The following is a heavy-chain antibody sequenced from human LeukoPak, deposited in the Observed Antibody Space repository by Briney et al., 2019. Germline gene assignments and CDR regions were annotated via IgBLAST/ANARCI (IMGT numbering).Heavy chain of an antibody. CDR1: GYSFANYW. Sequence: GESLKISCKGSGYSFANYWIGWVRQMPGKGLEWLGGIYPADSLTRYSSSFQGQVTISADKSISTAYLQWSSLKASDSAMYYCARQFIVGDFGWFDPWGQGTLVTVSS. CDR3: ARQFIVGDFGWFDP. J-gene: IGHJ5*02. D-gene: IGHD1-26*01. V-gene: IGHV5-51*01. CDR2: IYPADSLT.